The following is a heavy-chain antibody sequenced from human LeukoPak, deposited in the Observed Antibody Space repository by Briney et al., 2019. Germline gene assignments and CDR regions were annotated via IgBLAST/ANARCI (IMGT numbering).Heavy chain of an antibody. CDR3: ARRRTYYYGSGSYKNWFDP. CDR1: GGSFSGYY. D-gene: IGHD3-10*01. V-gene: IGHV4-34*01. J-gene: IGHJ5*02. CDR2: INHSGST. Sequence: SETLSLTCAVYGGSFSGYYWSWIRQPPGKGLEWIGEINHSGSTNYNPSLKSRVTISVDTSKNQFSLELSSVTAADTAVYYCARRRTYYYGSGSYKNWFDPWGQGTLVTVSS.